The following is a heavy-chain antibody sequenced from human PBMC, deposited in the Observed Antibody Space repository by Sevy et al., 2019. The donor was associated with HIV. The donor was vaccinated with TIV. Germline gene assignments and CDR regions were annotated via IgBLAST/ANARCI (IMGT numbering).Heavy chain of an antibody. J-gene: IGHJ6*02. D-gene: IGHD5-12*01. V-gene: IGHV3-48*01. Sequence: GGSLRLSCAASGFTFSYYDMNWVRQAPGKGVEWVSYISSDSSRIYYADSVKGRLTISRDNAKNSLYVQMNRLRAEDTAVYYCAREGGYTDQGMDVWGQGTTVTVSS. CDR3: AREGGYTDQGMDV. CDR2: ISSDSSRI. CDR1: GFTFSYYD.